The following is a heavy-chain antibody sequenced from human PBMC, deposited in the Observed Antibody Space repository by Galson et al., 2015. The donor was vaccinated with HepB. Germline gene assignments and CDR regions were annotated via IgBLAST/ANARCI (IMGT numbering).Heavy chain of an antibody. CDR3: ARCLKDNYYYYMDV. D-gene: IGHD3-16*01. CDR2: IYSDGST. CDR1: GFIFNSYN. J-gene: IGHJ6*03. Sequence: SLRLSCAASGFIFNSYNMSWVRQAPGKGLEWVSVIYSDGSTYYTDSVKGRFTISRDNSKNTLYLQMNSLRAEDTAMYYCARCLKDNYYYYMDVWGKGTTVTVSS. V-gene: IGHV3-53*01.